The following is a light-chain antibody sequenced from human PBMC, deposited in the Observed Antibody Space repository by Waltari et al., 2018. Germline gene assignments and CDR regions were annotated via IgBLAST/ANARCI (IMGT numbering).Light chain of an antibody. Sequence: DIQMTQSPSSLSASVGDRVTITCRASQGIANFLAWFQQRPGKVPQLLIHYASTLQSGVPSRFSGSGSGTDFTLTISNLQPEDVATYYCQKFDSVPWTFGQGTKVEIK. V-gene: IGKV1-27*01. CDR2: YAS. CDR1: QGIANF. CDR3: QKFDSVPWT. J-gene: IGKJ1*01.